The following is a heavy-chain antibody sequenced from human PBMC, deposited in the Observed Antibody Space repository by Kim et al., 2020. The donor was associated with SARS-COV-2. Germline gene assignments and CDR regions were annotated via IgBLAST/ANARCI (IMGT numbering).Heavy chain of an antibody. CDR2: IRSRGYSGTS. CDR3: SRAMNSGSYFGFDI. D-gene: IGHD1-26*01. V-gene: IGHV3-49*03. Sequence: GGSLRLSCTASGFKFGDHAVSCFRRPPGQGLEWVGFIRSRGYSGTSEYAESVKGRFTISRDDSKRIAFLEMNSLKSEDTGVYFCSRAMNSGSYFGFDIWGQGTTVTVSS. J-gene: IGHJ3*02. CDR1: GFKFGDHA.